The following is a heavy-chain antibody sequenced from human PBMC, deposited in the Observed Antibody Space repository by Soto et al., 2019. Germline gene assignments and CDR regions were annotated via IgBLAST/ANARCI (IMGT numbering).Heavy chain of an antibody. Sequence: VQLVESGGGLVQPGGSLRLSCAASGFTFSSYWMHWVRQAPGKGLVWVSRINSDGSSTSYADSVKGRFTISRDNAKNTLYLQMNSLRAEDTAVYYCARVAYYGDYANWYFDLWGRGTLVTVSS. CDR2: INSDGSST. CDR3: ARVAYYGDYANWYFDL. V-gene: IGHV3-74*01. D-gene: IGHD4-17*01. J-gene: IGHJ2*01. CDR1: GFTFSSYW.